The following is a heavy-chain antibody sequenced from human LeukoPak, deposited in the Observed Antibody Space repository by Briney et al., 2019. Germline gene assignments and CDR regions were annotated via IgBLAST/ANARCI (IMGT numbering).Heavy chain of an antibody. CDR1: GGSISSGGYS. J-gene: IGHJ4*02. CDR3: ARGDRGWSYFDY. D-gene: IGHD3-10*01. V-gene: IGHV4-30-2*01. CDR2: IYHSGST. Sequence: SETLSLTCAVSGGSISSGGYSWSWIRQPPGKGLEWIGYIYHSGSTYYNPSLKSRVTISVDRSKNQFSLKLSSVTAADTAVYYSARGDRGWSYFDYWGQGTLVTVSS.